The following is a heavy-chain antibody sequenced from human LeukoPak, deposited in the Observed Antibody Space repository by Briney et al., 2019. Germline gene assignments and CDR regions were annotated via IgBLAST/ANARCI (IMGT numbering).Heavy chain of an antibody. CDR3: ATDSLIEGSD. J-gene: IGHJ4*02. CDR1: GYTLTELS. Sequence: ASVKVSCKVSGYTLTELSMYWVRQAPGKGLEWMGGFDPEDGETIYAQKFQGRVTMTEDTSTDTAYMELSSLRSKDTAVYYCATDSLIEGSDWGQGTLVTVSS. CDR2: FDPEDGET. D-gene: IGHD3-22*01. V-gene: IGHV1-24*01.